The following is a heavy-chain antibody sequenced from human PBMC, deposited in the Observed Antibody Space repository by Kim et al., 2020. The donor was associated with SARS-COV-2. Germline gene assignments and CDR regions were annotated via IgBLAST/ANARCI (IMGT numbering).Heavy chain of an antibody. Sequence: GGSLRLSCAASGFTFSNAWMSWVRQAPGKGLEWVGRIKSKTDGGPTDYAAPVKGRFTISRDDSKNTLYLQMNSLKTEDTAVYYCTTAPPIFWYYYGMDVWGQGTTVTVSS. CDR1: GFTFSNAW. D-gene: IGHD3-9*01. J-gene: IGHJ6*02. CDR3: TTAPPIFWYYYGMDV. CDR2: IKSKTDGGPT. V-gene: IGHV3-15*01.